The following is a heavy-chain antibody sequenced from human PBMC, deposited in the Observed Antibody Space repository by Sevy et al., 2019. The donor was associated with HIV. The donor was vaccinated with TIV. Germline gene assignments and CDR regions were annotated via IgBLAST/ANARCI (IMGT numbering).Heavy chain of an antibody. CDR3: ARGKVENWYYFDY. V-gene: IGHV3-21*01. CDR2: ISTSSSYI. D-gene: IGHD1-1*01. Sequence: GGYLRLSWAASGFTFSTYSMNWVRQAPGKGLEWVSSISTSSSYILYADSMKGRFTISIDNAKNSLYLQMSSLRDEVTAVYYCARGKVENWYYFDYWGQGTLVTVSS. CDR1: GFTFSTYS. J-gene: IGHJ4*02.